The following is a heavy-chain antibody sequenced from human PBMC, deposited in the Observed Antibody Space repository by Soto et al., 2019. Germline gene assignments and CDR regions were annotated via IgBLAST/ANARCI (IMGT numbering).Heavy chain of an antibody. CDR1: GGTFSSYA. Sequence: ASVKVSCKASGGTFSSYAISWVRQAPGQGLEWMGGIIPIFGTANYAQKFQGRVTITADESTSTAYMELSSLRSEDTAVYYCARVGPGGFGELFPMGWFDPWGQGTLVTVSS. J-gene: IGHJ5*02. CDR2: IIPIFGTA. V-gene: IGHV1-69*13. D-gene: IGHD3-10*01. CDR3: ARVGPGGFGELFPMGWFDP.